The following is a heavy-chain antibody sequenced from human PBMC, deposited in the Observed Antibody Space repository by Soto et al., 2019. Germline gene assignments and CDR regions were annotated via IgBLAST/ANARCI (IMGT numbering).Heavy chain of an antibody. Sequence: GASVKVSCKASGYTFTSYAMHWVRQAPGQRLEWMGWINAGNGNTKYSQKFQGRVTITRDTSASTAYMELSSLRSEDTAVYYCAREANWVGARYGMDVWGQGTTVTVSS. CDR1: GYTFTSYA. J-gene: IGHJ6*02. CDR3: AREANWVGARYGMDV. D-gene: IGHD3-16*01. V-gene: IGHV1-3*01. CDR2: INAGNGNT.